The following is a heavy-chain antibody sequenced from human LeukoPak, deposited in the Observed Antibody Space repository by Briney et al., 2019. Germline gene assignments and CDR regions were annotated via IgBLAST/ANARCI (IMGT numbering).Heavy chain of an antibody. D-gene: IGHD6-19*01. CDR3: AKQYSSDWNGLAEYFQH. CDR1: EFSVGSNY. V-gene: IGHV3-21*04. Sequence: GGSLRLSCAASEFSVGSNYMTWVRQAPGKGLEWVSSISSSSNYIYYADSVKGRFTISRDNSKNTLYLQMNSLRAEDTAVYYCAKQYSSDWNGLAEYFQHWGQGTLLTVSS. J-gene: IGHJ1*01. CDR2: ISSSSNYI.